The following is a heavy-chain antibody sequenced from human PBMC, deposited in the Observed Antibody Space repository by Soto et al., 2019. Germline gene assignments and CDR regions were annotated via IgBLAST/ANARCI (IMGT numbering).Heavy chain of an antibody. CDR3: ARDLYYDSSGYYGMDV. CDR2: ISAYNGNT. J-gene: IGHJ6*02. D-gene: IGHD3-22*01. Sequence: QVKRVQSGAEVKKPGASVKVSCKASGYTFTSYGISWVRQAPGQGLEWMGWISAYNGNTNYAQKLQGRVTMTTDTSTSTAYMELRSLRSDDTAVYYCARDLYYDSSGYYGMDVWGQGTTVTVS. CDR1: GYTFTSYG. V-gene: IGHV1-18*01.